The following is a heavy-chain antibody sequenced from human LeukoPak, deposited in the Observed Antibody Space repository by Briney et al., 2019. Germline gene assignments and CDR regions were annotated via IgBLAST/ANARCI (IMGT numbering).Heavy chain of an antibody. CDR1: GYTFTGYY. J-gene: IGHJ6*02. D-gene: IGHD2-2*01. CDR2: INPNSGGT. Sequence: ASVKVSCKASGYTFTGYYMHWVRQAPGQGLEWMGWINPNSGGTNYAQKFQGRVTMTRDTSISTAYMELSRLRSDDTAVYYCATIGYQLPSGYYYYGMDVRGQGTTVTVSS. V-gene: IGHV1-2*02. CDR3: ATIGYQLPSGYYYYGMDV.